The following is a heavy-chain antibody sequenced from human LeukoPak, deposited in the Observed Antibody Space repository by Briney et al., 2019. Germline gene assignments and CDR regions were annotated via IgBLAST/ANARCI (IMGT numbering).Heavy chain of an antibody. Sequence: PGRSLRLSCAASGFTFDDYAMHWVRQAPGKGLEWVSGISWNSGSIGYADSVKGRFTISRDNAKNSLYLQMNSLRAEDTALYYCAKDMSYWGQGTLVTVSS. CDR2: ISWNSGSI. V-gene: IGHV3-9*01. J-gene: IGHJ4*02. CDR1: GFTFDDYA. CDR3: AKDMSY.